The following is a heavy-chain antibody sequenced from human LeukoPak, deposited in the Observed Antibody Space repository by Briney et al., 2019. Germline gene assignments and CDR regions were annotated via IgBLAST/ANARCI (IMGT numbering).Heavy chain of an antibody. CDR3: ARGAGYCSGGSCYSWFDP. CDR2: IYYSGST. D-gene: IGHD2-15*01. CDR1: GGSISSYY. V-gene: IGHV4-59*01. J-gene: IGHJ5*02. Sequence: TSETLSLTCTVSGGSISSYYWSWIRQPPGTGLEWIGYIYYSGSTNYNPSLKSRVTISVDTSKNQFSLKLSSVTAADTAVYYCARGAGYCSGGSCYSWFDPWGQGTLVTVSS.